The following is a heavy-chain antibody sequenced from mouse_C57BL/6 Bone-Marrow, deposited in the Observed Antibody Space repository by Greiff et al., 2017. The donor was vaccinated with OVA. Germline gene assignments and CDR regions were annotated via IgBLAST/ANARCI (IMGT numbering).Heavy chain of an antibody. CDR2: INPYNGGT. J-gene: IGHJ2*01. CDR1: GYTFTDYY. V-gene: IGHV1-19*01. D-gene: IGHD1-1*01. CDR3: ARPTLLRYFDY. Sequence: VQLQQSGPVLVKPGASVKMSCKASGYTFTDYYMNWVKQSHGKSLEWIGVINPYNGGTSYNQKFKGKATLTVDKSSSTAYMELNSLTSEDSAVYYCARPTLLRYFDYWGQGTTLTVSS.